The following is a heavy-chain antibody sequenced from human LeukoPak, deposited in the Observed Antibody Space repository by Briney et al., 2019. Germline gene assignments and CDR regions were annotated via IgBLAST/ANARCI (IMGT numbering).Heavy chain of an antibody. J-gene: IGHJ4*02. CDR3: ARALTYYYGSGRGTNDY. Sequence: ASVKVSCKASGYTLTRYDINWVRQATGQGLEWMGWMNPNSGNTGYAQKFQGRVTMTRNTSISTAYMELSSLRSEDTAVYYCARALTYYYGSGRGTNDYWGQETLVTVSS. D-gene: IGHD3-10*01. V-gene: IGHV1-8*01. CDR1: GYTLTRYD. CDR2: MNPNSGNT.